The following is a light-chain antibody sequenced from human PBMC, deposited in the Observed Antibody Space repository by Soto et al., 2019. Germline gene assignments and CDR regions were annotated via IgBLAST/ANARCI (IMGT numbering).Light chain of an antibody. V-gene: IGLV2-11*01. CDR3: CSFAGPQSFEV. CDR1: SSDIGGYTY. J-gene: IGLJ1*01. CDR2: DVS. Sequence: QSVLTQPRSVSGSPGQSVTISCTGTSSDIGGYTYVSWYQQHPGKAPKVIIYDVSERPSGVPDRFSGSKSDNTASLTISGLQPEDEADYYCCSFAGPQSFEVFGEGTKVTVL.